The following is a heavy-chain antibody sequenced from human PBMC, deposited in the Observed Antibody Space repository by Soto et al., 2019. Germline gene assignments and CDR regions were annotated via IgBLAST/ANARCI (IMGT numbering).Heavy chain of an antibody. CDR2: MHTSGRT. D-gene: IGHD2-2*01. Sequence: SETLSLTCTVSGGSIRGYYWSWIRQSAGMGLEWIGRMHTSGRTNYNPSLKSRVTISVDMSKNQISLKLTSVTAADTALYYCVRASMPKAHFDSWGQGTLVTVSS. V-gene: IGHV4-4*07. CDR3: VRASMPKAHFDS. CDR1: GGSIRGYY. J-gene: IGHJ4*02.